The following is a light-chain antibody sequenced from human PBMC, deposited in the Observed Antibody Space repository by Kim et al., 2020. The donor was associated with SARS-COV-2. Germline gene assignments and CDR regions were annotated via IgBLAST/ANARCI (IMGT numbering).Light chain of an antibody. CDR2: AAS. J-gene: IGKJ2*01. CDR1: QGISSY. V-gene: IGKV1-39*01. Sequence: DIQMTQSPSSLSASVGDRVTITCRASQGISSYLNWYQQKPGKAPKLLIYAASSLQSGVPSRFSGSGSGTEFTLTISSLQPEEFATYYCQQSYSTPYTFGQGTKLEI. CDR3: QQSYSTPYT.